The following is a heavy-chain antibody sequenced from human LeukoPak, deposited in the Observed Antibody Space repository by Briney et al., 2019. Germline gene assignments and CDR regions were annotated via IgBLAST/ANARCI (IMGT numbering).Heavy chain of an antibody. Sequence: ASVKVSCKASGYTFTSYGISWVRQAPGQGLEWMGWISAYNGNTNYAQKLQGRVTMTTDTSTSTAYVELRSLRSDDTAVYYCARFGSQWGYYGMDVWGQGTTVTVSS. CDR3: ARFGSQWGYYGMDV. J-gene: IGHJ6*02. D-gene: IGHD6-19*01. CDR1: GYTFTSYG. CDR2: ISAYNGNT. V-gene: IGHV1-18*01.